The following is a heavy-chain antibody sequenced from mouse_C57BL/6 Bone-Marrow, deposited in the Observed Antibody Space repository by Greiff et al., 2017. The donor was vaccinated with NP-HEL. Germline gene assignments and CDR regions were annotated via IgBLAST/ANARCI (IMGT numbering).Heavy chain of an antibody. D-gene: IGHD2-3*01. CDR1: GYTFTGYW. CDR2: ILPGSGST. J-gene: IGHJ2*01. V-gene: IGHV1-9*01. Sequence: QVQLQQSGAELMKPGASVKLSYKATGYTFTGYWIEWVKQRPGHGLEWIGEILPGSGSTNYNEKFKGKATFTADTSSNTAYMQLSSLTTEDSAIYYCARYSGYYGGTYYFDYWGQGTTLTVSS. CDR3: ARYSGYYGGTYYFDY.